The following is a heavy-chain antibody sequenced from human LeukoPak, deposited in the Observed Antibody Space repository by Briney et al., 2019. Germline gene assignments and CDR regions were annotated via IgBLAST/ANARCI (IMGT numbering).Heavy chain of an antibody. D-gene: IGHD3-10*01. CDR2: INPNSGGT. CDR3: ARRSGSYPSLYMDV. Sequence: GASVKVSCKASGYTFTSYDMHWVRQAPGQGLEWMGWINPNSGGTNCAQKFQGRVTMTRDTSISTAYMELSRLRSDDTAVYYCARRSGSYPSLYMDVWGKGTTVTISS. V-gene: IGHV1-2*02. J-gene: IGHJ6*03. CDR1: GYTFTSYD.